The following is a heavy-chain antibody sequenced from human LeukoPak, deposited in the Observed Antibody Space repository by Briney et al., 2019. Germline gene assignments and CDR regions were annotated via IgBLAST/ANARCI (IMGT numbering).Heavy chain of an antibody. D-gene: IGHD2-15*01. CDR3: ARVPAPYCSGGSCYSDFFDY. Sequence: ASVKVSCKASGYTFTDNYIHWVRQAPGQGLEWMGWVNPHSETTNYAQKFQGRVTMTRDTSISTAYMELSRLRSDDTAVYYCARVPAPYCSGGSCYSDFFDYWGQGTLVTVSS. J-gene: IGHJ4*02. CDR1: GYTFTDNY. V-gene: IGHV1-2*02. CDR2: VNPHSETT.